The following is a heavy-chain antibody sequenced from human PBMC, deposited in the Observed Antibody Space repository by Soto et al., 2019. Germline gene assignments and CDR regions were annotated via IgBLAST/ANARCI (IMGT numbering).Heavy chain of an antibody. D-gene: IGHD4-17*01. J-gene: IGHJ4*02. Sequence: QVQLVESGGGVVQPGRSLRLSCAASGFTFSSYGMHWVRQAPGKGLEWVAGIWYDGSNKYYADSVKGRFTISRDNSKNTLYLQMNSLRAEDTAVYYCASSHDYGDYQLDYWGQGTLVTVSS. CDR2: IWYDGSNK. V-gene: IGHV3-33*01. CDR3: ASSHDYGDYQLDY. CDR1: GFTFSSYG.